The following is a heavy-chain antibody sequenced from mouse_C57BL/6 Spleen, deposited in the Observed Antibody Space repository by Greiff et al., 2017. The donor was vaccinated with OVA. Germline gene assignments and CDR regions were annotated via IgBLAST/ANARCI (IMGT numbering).Heavy chain of an antibody. V-gene: IGHV5-6*01. CDR1: GFTFSSYG. CDR2: ISSGGSYT. CDR3: ARQPPDY. J-gene: IGHJ2*01. Sequence: EVMLVESGGDLVKPGGSLKLSCAASGFTFSSYGMSWVRQTPDKRLEWVATISSGGSYTYYPDSVKGRFTIYRDNAKTTLSLQMSSLKPEDTAMYYCARQPPDYWGQGTTLTVSS.